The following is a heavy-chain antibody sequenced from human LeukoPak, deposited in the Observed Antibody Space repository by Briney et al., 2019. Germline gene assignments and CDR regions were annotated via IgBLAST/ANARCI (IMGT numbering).Heavy chain of an antibody. D-gene: IGHD2-2*01. CDR3: ARGRMYQLLLFDY. V-gene: IGHV3-30*02. CDR1: GFNFNTFI. J-gene: IGHJ4*02. Sequence: GGSLRLSCAASGFNFNTFIMHWVRQAPGKGLEWVTFLRAGGPYGTEKFYADSEKGRFTISSDNSKNTLYLQMNSLRAEDTAVYFCARGRMYQLLLFDYWGQGTLVTVSS. CDR2: LRAGGPYGTEK.